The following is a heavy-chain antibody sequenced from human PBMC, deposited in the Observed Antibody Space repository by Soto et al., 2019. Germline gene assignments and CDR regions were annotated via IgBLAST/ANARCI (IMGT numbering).Heavy chain of an antibody. V-gene: IGHV1-3*05. CDR1: GYTFTSYA. D-gene: IGHD3-22*01. CDR3: ARGWGYDSSGYLNH. J-gene: IGHJ5*02. CDR2: INAGNGNT. Sequence: QVQLVQSGAEEKKPGASVKVSCKASGYTFTSYAMHWVRQAPGQRLEWMGWINAGNGNTRYSQKFQGRVTITRDRSVSAGDVELSSLRSEDKAVYYCARGWGYDSSGYLNHWGQGTLVTVSS.